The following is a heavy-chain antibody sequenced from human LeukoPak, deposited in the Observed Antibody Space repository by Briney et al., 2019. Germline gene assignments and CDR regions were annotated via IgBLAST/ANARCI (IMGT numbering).Heavy chain of an antibody. Sequence: GGSLRLSCAASGFTFSSYAMHWVRQARAKGLEWVAVISYDGSVKFYADSVKGRFTISRDNSKNTLYLQMNSLRAEDTSVYYCAKVGCSGGNCYAAFDIWGQGTMVTVSS. V-gene: IGHV3-30*18. CDR2: ISYDGSVK. D-gene: IGHD2-15*01. CDR1: GFTFSSYA. CDR3: AKVGCSGGNCYAAFDI. J-gene: IGHJ3*02.